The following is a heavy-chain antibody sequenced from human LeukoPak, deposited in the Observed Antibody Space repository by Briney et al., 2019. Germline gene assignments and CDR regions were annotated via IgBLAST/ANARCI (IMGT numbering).Heavy chain of an antibody. D-gene: IGHD5-12*01. CDR1: GFTFSSYE. CDR2: IRSSGTTI. CDR3: ARDGDIVATIAFCDY. Sequence: QPGGSLRLSCAASGFTFSSYEMNWVRQAPGKGLEWVSYIRSSGTTIYYADSVKGRFTISRDNAKNSLYLQMNSLRAEDTAVYYCARDGDIVATIAFCDYWGQGTLVTVSS. V-gene: IGHV3-48*03. J-gene: IGHJ4*02.